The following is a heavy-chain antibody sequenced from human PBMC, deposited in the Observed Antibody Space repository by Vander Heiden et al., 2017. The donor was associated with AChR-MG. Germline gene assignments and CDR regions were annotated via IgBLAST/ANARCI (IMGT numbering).Heavy chain of an antibody. D-gene: IGHD2-8*01. CDR3: AKDPNGDYVGAFDF. J-gene: IGHJ3*01. CDR2: ITGGGDGT. CDR1: GFTFNTYA. Sequence: EVQLLAFGGGLAQPGGSLRLSCAASGFTFNTYAMTWVRQAPGKGLEWVAAITGGGDGTKYADSVKGRFTISRDNSRTTLYLQMNYLRAEDTAVYYCAKDPNGDYVGAFDFWGQGTVVTVSS. V-gene: IGHV3-23*01.